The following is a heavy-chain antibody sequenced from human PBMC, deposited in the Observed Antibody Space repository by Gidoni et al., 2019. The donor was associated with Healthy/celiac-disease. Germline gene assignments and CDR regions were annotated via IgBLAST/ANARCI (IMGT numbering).Heavy chain of an antibody. CDR3: ASGSVLRFLEWPTYFDY. Sequence: QVQMQESGPGLVKPSETLSLTCAVSGYSISSGYYWGWIRQPPGKGLEWIGSIYHSGSTYYNPSLKSRVTISVDTSKNQFSLKLSSVTAADTAVYYCASGSVLRFLEWPTYFDYWGQGTLVTVSS. CDR1: GYSISSGYY. CDR2: IYHSGST. D-gene: IGHD3-3*01. V-gene: IGHV4-38-2*01. J-gene: IGHJ4*02.